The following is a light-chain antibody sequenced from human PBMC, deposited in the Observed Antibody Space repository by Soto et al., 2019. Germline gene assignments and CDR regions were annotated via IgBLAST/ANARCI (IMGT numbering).Light chain of an antibody. J-gene: IGKJ1*01. CDR2: DAS. V-gene: IGKV3-11*01. CDR3: QQRSNWLWT. Sequence: EIVLTQSPATLSLSPGERATLSCRASQSVSSYLGWYQQKPGQAPRLLIFDASNRATGIPARFSGSGSGTDFTLTISSLEPEDSAVYFCQQRSNWLWTFGQGTKVEIK. CDR1: QSVSSY.